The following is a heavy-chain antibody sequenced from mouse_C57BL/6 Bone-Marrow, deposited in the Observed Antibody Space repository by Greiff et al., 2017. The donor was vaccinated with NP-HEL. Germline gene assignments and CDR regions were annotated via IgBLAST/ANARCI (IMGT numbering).Heavy chain of an antibody. D-gene: IGHD4-1*01. CDR2: IYPGDGDT. CDR3: ARSFNWDYFDY. CDR1: GYAFSSSW. V-gene: IGHV1-82*01. Sequence: QVQLQQSGPELVKPGASVKISCKASGYAFSSSWMNWVKQRPGKGLEWIGRIYPGDGDTNYNGKVKGKATLTADKSSSTAYMQLSSLTSEDSAVYFCARSFNWDYFDYWGQGTTLTVSS. J-gene: IGHJ2*01.